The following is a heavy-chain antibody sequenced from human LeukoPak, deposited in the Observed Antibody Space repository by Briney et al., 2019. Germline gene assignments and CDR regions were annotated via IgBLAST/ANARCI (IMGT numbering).Heavy chain of an antibody. CDR1: GFILSTSE. V-gene: IGHV3-23*01. CDR2: ISGSGDTT. J-gene: IGHJ4*02. Sequence: GGSLRLSCVASGFILSTSEMNWVRQAPGKGLEWVSGISGSGDTTYYADSVKGRFTISRDNSKNTLYLQMNSLRVEDTAVFYCAKDDAWLQYNYWGQGTLVTVSS. CDR3: AKDDAWLQYNY. D-gene: IGHD5-24*01.